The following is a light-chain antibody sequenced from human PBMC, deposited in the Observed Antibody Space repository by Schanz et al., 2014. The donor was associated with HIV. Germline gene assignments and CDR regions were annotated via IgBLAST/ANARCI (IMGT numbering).Light chain of an antibody. J-gene: IGKJ2*01. CDR3: QQYGSSPRT. CDR2: GAS. CDR1: QRLSSSY. V-gene: IGKV3-20*01. Sequence: EIVLTQSPGTLSLSPGGRATLSCGASQRLSSSYLAWYQQKPGQAPRLLIYGASTRATGIPARFSGSGSGTEFTLTISSLQSEDFAVYYCQQYGSSPRTFGQGTKLEIK.